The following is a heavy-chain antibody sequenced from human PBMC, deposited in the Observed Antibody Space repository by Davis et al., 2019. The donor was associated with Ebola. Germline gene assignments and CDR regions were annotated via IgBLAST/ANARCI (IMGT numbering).Heavy chain of an antibody. V-gene: IGHV1-8*01. CDR1: GYTFTSYD. Sequence: ASVKVSCKASGYTFTSYDINWVRQATGQGLEWMGWMNPNSGNTGYAQKFQGRVTMTRNTSISTAYMELSSLRSEDTAVYYCARDEGYYYDSTRWFDPWGQGTLVTVSS. D-gene: IGHD3-22*01. CDR2: MNPNSGNT. J-gene: IGHJ5*02. CDR3: ARDEGYYYDSTRWFDP.